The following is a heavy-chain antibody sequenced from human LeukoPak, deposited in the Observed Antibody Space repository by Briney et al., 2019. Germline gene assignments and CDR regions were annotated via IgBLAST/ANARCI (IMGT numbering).Heavy chain of an antibody. Sequence: AGGSLRLSCAASGFTVSSNYMSWVRQAPGKGLEWVSVIYSGGSTYYADSVKGRFTISRDNSKNTLYLQMNSLRAEDTAVYYYAREDSSSSLGDVWGQGTTVTVSS. V-gene: IGHV3-53*01. CDR1: GFTVSSNY. CDR2: IYSGGST. D-gene: IGHD6-13*01. CDR3: AREDSSSSLGDV. J-gene: IGHJ6*02.